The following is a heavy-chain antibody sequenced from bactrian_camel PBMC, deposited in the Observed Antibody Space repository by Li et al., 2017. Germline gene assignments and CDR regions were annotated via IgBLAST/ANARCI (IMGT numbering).Heavy chain of an antibody. J-gene: IGHJ4*01. D-gene: IGHD1*01. Sequence: VQLVESGGGWVQPGGSLRLSCAASGSLFSSYYMSWVRQAPGKEREEVAAIYTDGGNTYYADFVKGRFTISKGNTMNTAYLQMDSLKSEDTAQYYCVALAWGFNYWGQGTQVTVS. V-gene: IGHV3S40*01. CDR2: IYTDGGNT. CDR3: VALAWGFNY. CDR1: GSLFSSYY.